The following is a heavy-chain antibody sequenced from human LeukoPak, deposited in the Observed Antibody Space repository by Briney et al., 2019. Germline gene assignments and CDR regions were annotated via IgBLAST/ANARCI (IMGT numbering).Heavy chain of an antibody. CDR3: ARDRGYSGYGTFDY. CDR2: IWYDGSNK. V-gene: IGHV3-33*01. D-gene: IGHD5-12*01. J-gene: IGHJ4*02. CDR1: GFTFSSYG. Sequence: PGGSLRLSCAASGFTFSSYGMHWVRQAPGKGLEWVAVIWYDGSNKYYADSVKGRFTISRDNSKNTLYLQMNSLRAEDTAVYYCARDRGYSGYGTFDYWGQGTLVTVSS.